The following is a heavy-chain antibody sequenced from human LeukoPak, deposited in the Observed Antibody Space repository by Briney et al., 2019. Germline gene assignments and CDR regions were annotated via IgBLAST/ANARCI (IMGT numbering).Heavy chain of an antibody. D-gene: IGHD5-18*01. CDR2: IIPILGIA. V-gene: IGHV1-69*04. CDR3: ARERGVDTAMVFDY. J-gene: IGHJ4*02. CDR1: GGTFSSYA. Sequence: SVKVSCKASGGTFSSYAISWVRQAPGQGLEWMGRIIPILGIANYAQKFQGRVTITADRSTSTAYMELSSLRSEDTAVYYCARERGVDTAMVFDYWGQGTLVTVSS.